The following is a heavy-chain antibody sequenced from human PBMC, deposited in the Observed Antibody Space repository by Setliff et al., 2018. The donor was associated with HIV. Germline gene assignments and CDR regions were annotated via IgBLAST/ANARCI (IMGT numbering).Heavy chain of an antibody. Sequence: TSETLSLTCAVSGYSITTGYQWGWIRQSPGKGPEWIGSIHHSGTTYYNPSLRSRATLLVDTSKNQFSLKMISLSAADSAMYYCARHDPGGFHFSPDYWGQGTLVTVSS. CDR3: ARHDPGGFHFSPDY. D-gene: IGHD6-25*01. CDR1: GYSITTGYQ. V-gene: IGHV4-38-2*01. CDR2: IHHSGTT. J-gene: IGHJ4*02.